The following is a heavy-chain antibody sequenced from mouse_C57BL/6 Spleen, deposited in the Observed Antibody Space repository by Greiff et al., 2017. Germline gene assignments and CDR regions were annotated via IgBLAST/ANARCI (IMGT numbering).Heavy chain of an antibody. CDR1: GYTFTSYW. CDR3: ARLGHNYGSSYDD. V-gene: IGHV1-52*01. Sequence: VQLQQPGAELVRPGSSVQLSCKASGYTFTSYWLHWVKQRPIQGLEGIGNLDPSDSETHYNQKFKDKATLTVDKSSSTAYMQLSSLTSEDSAVYYCARLGHNYGSSYDDWGQGTTLTVSS. CDR2: LDPSDSET. J-gene: IGHJ2*01. D-gene: IGHD1-1*01.